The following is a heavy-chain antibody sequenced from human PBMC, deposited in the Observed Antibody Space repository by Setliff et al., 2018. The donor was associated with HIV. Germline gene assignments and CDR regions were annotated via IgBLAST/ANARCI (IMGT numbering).Heavy chain of an antibody. J-gene: IGHJ4*02. CDR3: ASLPPLYDSSGYYFDY. V-gene: IGHV4-39*01. CDR1: GDSISSSSYY. Sequence: SETLSLTCSVSGDSISSSSYYWGWIRQPPGKGLEWIGSIYYSGSTYYNPSLNSRVTISVNASKNQFSLKLSSVTAADTAVYYCASLPPLYDSSGYYFDYWGQGTLVTGSS. D-gene: IGHD3-22*01. CDR2: IYYSGST.